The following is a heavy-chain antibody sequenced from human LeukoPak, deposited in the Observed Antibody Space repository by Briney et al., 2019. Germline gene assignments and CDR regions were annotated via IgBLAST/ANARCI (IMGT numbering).Heavy chain of an antibody. V-gene: IGHV3-43*02. D-gene: IGHD6-13*01. CDR1: GFTFSSYA. J-gene: IGHJ4*02. Sequence: GGSLRLSCAASGFTFSSYAMSWVRQAPGKGLEWVSLISGDGGSTYYADSVKGRFTISRDNSKNSLYLQMNSLRTEDTALYYCAKELAAGTYFDYWGQGTLVTVSS. CDR2: ISGDGGST. CDR3: AKELAAGTYFDY.